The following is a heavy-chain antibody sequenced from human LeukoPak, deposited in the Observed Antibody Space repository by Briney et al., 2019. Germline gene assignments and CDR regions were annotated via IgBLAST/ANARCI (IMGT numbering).Heavy chain of an antibody. J-gene: IGHJ4*02. Sequence: PSETLSLTCTVSGGSFSSGSYYWSWIRQPPGKGLEWTGYIYYSGSTNYNPSLKSRVTISVDTSKNQFSLKLSSVTAADTAVYYCATYYYDSSGYYYFDYWGQGTLVTVSS. CDR2: IYYSGST. V-gene: IGHV4-61*01. CDR3: ATYYYDSSGYYYFDY. CDR1: GGSFSSGSYY. D-gene: IGHD3-22*01.